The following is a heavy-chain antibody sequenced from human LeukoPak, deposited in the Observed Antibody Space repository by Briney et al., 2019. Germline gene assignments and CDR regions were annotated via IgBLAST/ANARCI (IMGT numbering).Heavy chain of an antibody. J-gene: IGHJ4*02. D-gene: IGHD4-17*01. CDR1: GFTFSKAW. CDR2: IKSKTDGGTT. Sequence: GGSLRLSCAASGFTFSKAWMSWVRQAPGKGLEWVGRIKSKTDGGTTDYAAPVKGRFTISRDDSKNTLYLQMNSLKTEDTAVYYCAGDDYGDHFDYWGQGTLVTVSS. V-gene: IGHV3-15*01. CDR3: AGDDYGDHFDY.